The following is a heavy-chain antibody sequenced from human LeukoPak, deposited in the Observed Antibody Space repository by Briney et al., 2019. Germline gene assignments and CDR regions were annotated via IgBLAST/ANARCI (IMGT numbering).Heavy chain of an antibody. D-gene: IGHD3-9*01. Sequence: PGGSLRLSCAASGFTFSSYWMSWVRQAPGKGLEWVANIKQDGSEKYYVDSVKGRFTISRDNAKNSLYLQMNSLRAEDTAVYYCAKDSYYDILTGPLTGYYYYYGMDVWGQGTTVTVSS. V-gene: IGHV3-7*01. J-gene: IGHJ6*02. CDR2: IKQDGSEK. CDR1: GFTFSSYW. CDR3: AKDSYYDILTGPLTGYYYYYGMDV.